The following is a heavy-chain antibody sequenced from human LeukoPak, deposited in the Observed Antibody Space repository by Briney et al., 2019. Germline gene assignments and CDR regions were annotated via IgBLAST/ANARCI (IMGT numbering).Heavy chain of an antibody. D-gene: IGHD2/OR15-2a*01. CDR2: ISSDGSNK. CDR1: GFTFSSFT. V-gene: IGHV3-30-3*01. Sequence: GGSLRLSCAASGFTFSSFTMHWVRQAPGKGLRWMAVISSDGSNKYYADSVKGRFTVSRDNSNNTLYLQMNSLRAEDTAVYYCVSFYETYWGRGTLVTVSS. CDR3: VSFYETY. J-gene: IGHJ4*02.